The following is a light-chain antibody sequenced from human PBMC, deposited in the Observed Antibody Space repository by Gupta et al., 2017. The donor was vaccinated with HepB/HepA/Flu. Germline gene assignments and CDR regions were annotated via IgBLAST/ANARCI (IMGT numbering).Light chain of an antibody. CDR1: QSVSSN. V-gene: IGKV3-15*01. CDR2: GAS. J-gene: IGKJ5*01. CDR3: QQDNNWPLT. Sequence: EIVMTQSPATLSVSPGERATLSCRASQSVSSNLAWYQQKPGQAPRLLIYGASTRATGIPARFSGSGSGTEFTLTISSLQSEDFAVYYCQQDNNWPLTFGQGTRLEIK.